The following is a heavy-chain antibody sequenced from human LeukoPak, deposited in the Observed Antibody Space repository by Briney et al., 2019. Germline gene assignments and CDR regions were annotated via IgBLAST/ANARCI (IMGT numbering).Heavy chain of an antibody. Sequence: SETLSLTCTVSGGSISSGYFWGWIRQPPGKGLEWIGSIYHSGNTYYNPSLQSRVSISVDTSKNQVSLKLSSVTAADTAVYYCAREMRYCSGSSCYGLDVWGQGTTVTVSS. J-gene: IGHJ6*02. CDR2: IYHSGNT. V-gene: IGHV4-38-2*02. D-gene: IGHD2-2*01. CDR3: AREMRYCSGSSCYGLDV. CDR1: GGSISSGYF.